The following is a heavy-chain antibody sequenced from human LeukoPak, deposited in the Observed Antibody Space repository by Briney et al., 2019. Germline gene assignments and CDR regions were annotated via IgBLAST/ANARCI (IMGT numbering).Heavy chain of an antibody. CDR2: IYYSGST. CDR1: GGSISSYY. J-gene: IGHJ3*02. Sequence: ASETLSLTCTVPGGSISSYYWSWIRQPPGKGLEWIGYIYYSGSTNYNPSLKSRVTISVDTSKNQFSLKLSSVTAADTAVYYCARDTLMTTVTTASDAFDIWGQGTMVTVSS. V-gene: IGHV4-59*01. CDR3: ARDTLMTTVTTASDAFDI. D-gene: IGHD4-17*01.